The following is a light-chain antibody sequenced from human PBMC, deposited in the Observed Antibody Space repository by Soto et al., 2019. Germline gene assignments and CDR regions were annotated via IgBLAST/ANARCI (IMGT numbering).Light chain of an antibody. CDR3: QSYDSSMHVG. V-gene: IGLV6-57*02. Sequence: NFMLTQPHSVSESPGKTVTISCTGSSGSIASNYVQWYQQRPGSAPTTVISEDDQRPSGVPDRFSGSIDSSSNSASLTISRLRTEDEAVYYCQSYDSSMHVGFGGGTKLTVL. CDR2: EDD. CDR1: SGSIASNY. J-gene: IGLJ2*01.